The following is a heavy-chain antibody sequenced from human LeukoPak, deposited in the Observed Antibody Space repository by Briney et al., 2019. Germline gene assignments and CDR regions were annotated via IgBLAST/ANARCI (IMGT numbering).Heavy chain of an antibody. D-gene: IGHD3-10*01. CDR1: GDSISSRNW. J-gene: IGHJ3*01. CDR2: IYHTGST. CDR3: ARGMWFDTLFSAFDV. V-gene: IGHV4-4*02. Sequence: PSETLSLTCAVSGDSISSRNWWTWVRQTPEKGLERIGEIYHTGSTNYNPSVESRVTISIDKSKNQFSLILNSVTAADTALYYCARGMWFDTLFSAFDVWGQGAMVSVSS.